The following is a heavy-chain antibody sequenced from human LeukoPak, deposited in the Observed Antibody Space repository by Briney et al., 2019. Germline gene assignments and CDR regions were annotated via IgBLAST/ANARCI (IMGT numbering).Heavy chain of an antibody. J-gene: IGHJ6*02. CDR2: INHSGST. D-gene: IGHD3-22*01. CDR1: GGSFSGYY. CDR3: ARGGYEDSSGYQMDYGMDV. Sequence: PSETLSLTCAVYGGSFSGYYWSWIRQPPGKGLEWIGEINHSGSTNYNPSLKSRVTISVDTSKNQFSLKLSSVTAADTAVYYCARGGYEDSSGYQMDYGMDVWGQGTTVTVSS. V-gene: IGHV4-34*01.